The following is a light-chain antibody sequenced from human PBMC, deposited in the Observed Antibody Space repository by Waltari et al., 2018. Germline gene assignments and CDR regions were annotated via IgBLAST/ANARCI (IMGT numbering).Light chain of an antibody. CDR1: QSLLHSNGYNY. V-gene: IGKV2-28*01. J-gene: IGKJ4*01. CDR2: LGY. Sequence: DIVMTQSPLSLPVPPGEPASISCRSSQSLLHSNGYNYLDWYLQKPGQSPQLLIYLGYNRASGVPDRFSGSGSGTDFTLKISRVEAEDVGVYYCMQALQTPLTFGGGTKVEIK. CDR3: MQALQTPLT.